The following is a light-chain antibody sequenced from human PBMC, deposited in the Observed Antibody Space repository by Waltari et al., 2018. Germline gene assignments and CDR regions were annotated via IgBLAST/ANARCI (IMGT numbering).Light chain of an antibody. CDR3: GAWDSTLRGYV. CDR1: RSNIGSHT. V-gene: IGLV1-44*01. Sequence: QSMLTQPPSVSGTPGQSVTISCSGSRSNIGSHTVNWFQQLPGTAPRLLIYENDRRPSGFPDRFSASSSGTSASLAISGLQSEDEADYYCGAWDSTLRGYVLGSGTLVSVL. CDR2: END. J-gene: IGLJ1*01.